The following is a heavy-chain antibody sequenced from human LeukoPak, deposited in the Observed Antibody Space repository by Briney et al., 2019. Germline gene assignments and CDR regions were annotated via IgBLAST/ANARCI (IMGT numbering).Heavy chain of an antibody. CDR1: GGTFSSYA. CDR2: IIPIFGTA. Sequence: ASVKVSCKASGGTFSSYAISWVRQAPGQGLEWMGGIIPIFGTANYAQKFQGRVTITTDESTSTAYMELSSLRSEDTAVYYCARAGGGNSEGYYFDYWGQGTLVTVSS. V-gene: IGHV1-69*05. CDR3: ARAGGGNSEGYYFDY. D-gene: IGHD4-23*01. J-gene: IGHJ4*02.